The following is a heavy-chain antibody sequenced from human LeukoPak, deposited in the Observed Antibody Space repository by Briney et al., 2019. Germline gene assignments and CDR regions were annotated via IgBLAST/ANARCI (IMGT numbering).Heavy chain of an antibody. D-gene: IGHD4-17*01. J-gene: IGHJ4*02. CDR1: GFTFSSYA. CDR2: ISGSGGST. V-gene: IGHV3-23*01. CDR3: AKRGTVTTISPFDY. Sequence: PGGSLRLSCAASGFTFSSYAMSWVRQAPGKGREWVSAISGSGGSTYYADSVKGRFTISRDNSKNTLYLQMNSLRAEDTAVYYCAKRGTVTTISPFDYWGRGTLVTVSS.